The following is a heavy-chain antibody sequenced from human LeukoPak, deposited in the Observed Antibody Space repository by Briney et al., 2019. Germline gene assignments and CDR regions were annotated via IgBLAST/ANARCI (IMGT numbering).Heavy chain of an antibody. Sequence: PSETLSLTCAVYGGSFSGYYWSWIRQPPGKGLEWIGEINHSGSTNYNPSLKSRVTISVDTSKNQFSLKLSSVTAADTAVYYCARLNPVDTAMVFWYFDLWGRGTLVTVSS. CDR1: GGSFSGYY. D-gene: IGHD5-18*01. J-gene: IGHJ2*01. V-gene: IGHV4-34*01. CDR3: ARLNPVDTAMVFWYFDL. CDR2: INHSGST.